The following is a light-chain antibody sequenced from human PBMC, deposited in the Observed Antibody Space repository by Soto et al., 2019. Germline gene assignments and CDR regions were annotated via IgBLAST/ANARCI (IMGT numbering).Light chain of an antibody. CDR2: AAS. J-gene: IGKJ1*01. V-gene: IGKV1-39*01. CDR3: QQSDRTPQT. CDR1: QSISTY. Sequence: DIQMTQSPSSLSASVGDRVTITCRASQSISTYLNWYQQKPGRVPKLLIYAASSLQSGVPSRFSGSGSGTDFTLTITSLQPEDFATYYCQQSDRTPQTFGQGTKVEI.